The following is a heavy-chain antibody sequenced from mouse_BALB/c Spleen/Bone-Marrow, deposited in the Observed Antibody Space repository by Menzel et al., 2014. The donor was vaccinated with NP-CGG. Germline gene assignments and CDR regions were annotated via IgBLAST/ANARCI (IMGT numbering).Heavy chain of an antibody. J-gene: IGHJ3*01. Sequence: VQLQQSGAELVKPGASVKLSCTASGFNIKDTYMHWVKQRPEQGLEWIGRIDPANGNTKYDPKFQGKATITADTSSNTASQQLSSLTSEDTAVYYCATYYRYDRGFAYWGQGTLVTVSA. D-gene: IGHD2-14*01. CDR1: GFNIKDTY. V-gene: IGHV14-3*02. CDR2: IDPANGNT. CDR3: ATYYRYDRGFAY.